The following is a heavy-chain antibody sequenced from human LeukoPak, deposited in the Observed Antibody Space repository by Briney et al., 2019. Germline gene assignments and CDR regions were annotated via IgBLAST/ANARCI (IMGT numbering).Heavy chain of an antibody. D-gene: IGHD6-19*01. CDR1: GFTFSSYA. Sequence: GGSLRLSCAASGFTFSSYAMSWVRQAPGKGLEWVSAISGSGGSTYYADSVKGRFTISRDNSKNTLYLQMNSPRAEDTAVYYCAKAKFSGRYLFDYWGQGTLVTVSS. J-gene: IGHJ4*02. V-gene: IGHV3-23*01. CDR3: AKAKFSGRYLFDY. CDR2: ISGSGGST.